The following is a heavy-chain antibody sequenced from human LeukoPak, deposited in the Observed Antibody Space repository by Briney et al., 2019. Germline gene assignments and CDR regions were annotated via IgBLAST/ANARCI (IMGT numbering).Heavy chain of an antibody. D-gene: IGHD3-3*01. CDR3: ARAGAVGVVYNDAFDI. CDR1: GGSINSGDYY. J-gene: IGHJ3*02. V-gene: IGHV4-61*08. CDR2: IYYSGST. Sequence: NPSETLSLTCTVSGGSINSGDYYWSWIRQPPGKGLEWIGYIYYSGSTNYNPSLKSRVTISVDTSKNQFSLKLSSVTAADTAVYYCARAGAVGVVYNDAFDIWGQGTMVTVSS.